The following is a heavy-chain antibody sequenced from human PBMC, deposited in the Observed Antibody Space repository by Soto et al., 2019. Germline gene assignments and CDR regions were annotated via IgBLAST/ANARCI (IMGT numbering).Heavy chain of an antibody. J-gene: IGHJ4*02. D-gene: IGHD4-17*01. CDR3: VRDRPSYGDCFDY. CDR2: TYYRSKWYT. Sequence: PSQTLSLTCAISGDSVSSNIAAWNWIRQSPSRGLEWLGRTYYRSKWYTDYAESVKSRITVSPDASENQFSLHLNSVTPEDTAVYYCVRDRPSYGDCFDYWGQGTLVTVSS. CDR1: GDSVSSNIAA. V-gene: IGHV6-1*01.